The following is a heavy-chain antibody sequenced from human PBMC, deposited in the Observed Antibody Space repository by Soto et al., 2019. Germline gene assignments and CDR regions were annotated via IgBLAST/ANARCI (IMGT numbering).Heavy chain of an antibody. J-gene: IGHJ5*02. CDR2: IYYSGST. D-gene: IGHD2-15*01. CDR3: ARQVLVDIVVVVAATPAWFDP. CDR1: GGSISSSSYY. V-gene: IGHV4-39*01. Sequence: QLQLQESGPGLVKPSETLSLTCTVSGGSISSSSYYWGWIRQPPGKGLGWIGSIYYSGSTYYNPSLKSRVTISVDTSKNQFSLKLSSVTAADTAVYYCARQVLVDIVVVVAATPAWFDPWGQGTLVTVSS.